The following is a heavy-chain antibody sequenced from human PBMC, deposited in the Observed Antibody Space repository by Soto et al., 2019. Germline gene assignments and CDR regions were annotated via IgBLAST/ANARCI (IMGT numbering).Heavy chain of an antibody. J-gene: IGHJ6*02. CDR3: ARANYGSGSAFYGMDV. V-gene: IGHV1-46*01. Sequence: QVQLVQSGAEVTKPGASVKVSCKASGYAFTSHYMHWVRQAPGQGLEWMGIINPSGGSTSYAQKFPVRVTMTKDTSTSTVYMELRSLRSEDTAVYYCARANYGSGSAFYGMDVWGQGTTVTVSS. CDR2: INPSGGST. CDR1: GYAFTSHY. D-gene: IGHD3-10*01.